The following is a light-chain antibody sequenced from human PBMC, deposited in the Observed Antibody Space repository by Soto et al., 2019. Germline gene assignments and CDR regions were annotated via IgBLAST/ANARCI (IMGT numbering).Light chain of an antibody. CDR1: QSVSSN. CDR3: QQHNNWPPYT. Sequence: EIVMTQSPATLSVSPGERATLSCRASQSVSSNLAWYQQKPGQAPRLLIYGASTWDNGVPARFSGSGSGTEFTLTISSLQSEDSAVYYCQQHNNWPPYTFGQGTKLEIK. J-gene: IGKJ2*01. V-gene: IGKV3-15*01. CDR2: GAS.